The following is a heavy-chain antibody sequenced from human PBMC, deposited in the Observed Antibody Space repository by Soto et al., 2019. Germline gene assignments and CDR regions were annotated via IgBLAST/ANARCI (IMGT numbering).Heavy chain of an antibody. Sequence: SETLSLTCTVSGGSISSGDYYWSWIRQPPGKGLEWIGYIYYSGSTYYNPSLKSRVTISVDTSKNQFSLKLSSVTAADTAVYYCARLDSSGYQGYFDYWGQGTPGTVSS. CDR1: GGSISSGDYY. CDR3: ARLDSSGYQGYFDY. CDR2: IYYSGST. V-gene: IGHV4-30-4*01. J-gene: IGHJ4*02. D-gene: IGHD3-22*01.